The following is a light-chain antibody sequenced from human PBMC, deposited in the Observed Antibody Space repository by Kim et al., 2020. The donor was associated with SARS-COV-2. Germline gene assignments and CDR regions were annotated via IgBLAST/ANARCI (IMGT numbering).Light chain of an antibody. CDR3: QQRSSWPFT. CDR1: QDVSGY. Sequence: EILLTQSPATVSVSPGESAALSCRTSQDVSGYFAWYQQRPGQAPRLLIFGASDRAAGIPDRFSGSGSGTDFTLTITTVEPEDFGVYYCQQRSSWPFTFGGGTKLEI. V-gene: IGKV3-11*01. J-gene: IGKJ4*01. CDR2: GAS.